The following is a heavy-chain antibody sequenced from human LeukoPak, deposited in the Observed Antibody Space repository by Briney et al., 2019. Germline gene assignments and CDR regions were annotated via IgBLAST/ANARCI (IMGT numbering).Heavy chain of an antibody. CDR1: GYSISSGYY. D-gene: IGHD2/OR15-2a*01. V-gene: IGHV4-38-2*02. CDR2: IDHSGST. CDR3: ARVPHCSSTTMCYLGGHHMDV. Sequence: PSETLSLTCTVSGYSISSGYYWGWIRQPPGKGLECIGSIDHSGSTSYNPSLKSRVTISVDTSKNQFSLKVSSVTAADTAVYYCARVPHCSSTTMCYLGGHHMDVWGKGTTVAVSS. J-gene: IGHJ6*03.